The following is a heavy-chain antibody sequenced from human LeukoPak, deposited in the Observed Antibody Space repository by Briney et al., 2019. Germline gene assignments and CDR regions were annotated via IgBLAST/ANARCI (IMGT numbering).Heavy chain of an antibody. V-gene: IGHV3-15*01. CDR1: GFTFSTGW. CDR2: IKTERDGATT. Sequence: GGSLRLSCAASGFTFSTGWTSWVRQTPRKGLEWVGQIKTERDGATTDYAAPVKGRFTISRDDSKNKLFPQMNSLKTEDTALYYCTWSGLKIESWGQGTLVTVSS. CDR3: TWSGLKIES. J-gene: IGHJ4*02. D-gene: IGHD3-3*01.